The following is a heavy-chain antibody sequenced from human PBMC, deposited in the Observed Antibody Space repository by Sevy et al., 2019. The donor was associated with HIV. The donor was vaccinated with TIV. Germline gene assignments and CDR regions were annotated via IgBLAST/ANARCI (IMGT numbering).Heavy chain of an antibody. CDR1: GFPFSSYA. D-gene: IGHD4-17*01. J-gene: IGHJ5*02. CDR3: AKGLRGTTTNNWFDP. CDR2: ISGSGGSA. Sequence: GGSLRLSCAASGFPFSSYAMSWVRQAPGKGLEWVSTISGSGGSAYYADSVRGRFTISRDNSKNTLFLQMHSLRAEDTAVYYCAKGLRGTTTNNWFDPWGRGTLVTVSS. V-gene: IGHV3-23*01.